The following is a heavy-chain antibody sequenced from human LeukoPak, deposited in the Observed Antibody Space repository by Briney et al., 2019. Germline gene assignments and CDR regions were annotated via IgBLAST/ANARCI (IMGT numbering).Heavy chain of an antibody. V-gene: IGHV4-59*01. J-gene: IGHJ3*02. CDR3: ARGLREWLVTTFGASDI. CDR1: GGSISSYY. CDR2: IYYSGST. D-gene: IGHD6-19*01. Sequence: SETLSLTCTVSGGSISSYYWSWIRQPPGKGPEWIGYIYYSGSTDYNPSLRSRVTISVDTSNNQFSLKLSSVTAADTAVYYCARGLREWLVTTFGASDIWGRGTMVTVSS.